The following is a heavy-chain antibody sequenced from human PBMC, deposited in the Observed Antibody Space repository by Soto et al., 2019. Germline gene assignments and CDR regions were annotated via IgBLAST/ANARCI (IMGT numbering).Heavy chain of an antibody. J-gene: IGHJ4*02. V-gene: IGHV5-51*01. CDR2: IYPGDSDT. D-gene: IGHD3-22*01. CDR3: AAPGIGYDSSGYSYFDY. Sequence: GESLKISCKGSGYSFTSYWIGWVRQMPGKGLEWMGIIYPGDSDTRYSPSFQGQVTVSADKSISTAYLQWSSLKASDTAMYYCAAPGIGYDSSGYSYFDYWGQGTLVTVSS. CDR1: GYSFTSYW.